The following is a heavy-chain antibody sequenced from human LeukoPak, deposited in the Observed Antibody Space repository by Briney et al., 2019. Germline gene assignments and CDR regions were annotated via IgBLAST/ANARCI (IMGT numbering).Heavy chain of an antibody. J-gene: IGHJ4*02. CDR1: GFTVSGNY. V-gene: IGHV3-53*01. CDR2: IYSGGTT. Sequence: PGGSLRLSCAASGFTVSGNYMSWVRQAPGKGLEWVSLIYSGGTTYYADSVKGRFTISRDNSKNMLYLQMNSLRAEDTAVYYCARDLGYYRADYWGQGTLVTVSS. CDR3: ARDLGYYRADY. D-gene: IGHD1-26*01.